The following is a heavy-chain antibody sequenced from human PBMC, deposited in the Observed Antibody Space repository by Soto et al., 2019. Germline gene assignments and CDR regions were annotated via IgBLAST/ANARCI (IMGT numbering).Heavy chain of an antibody. J-gene: IGHJ4*02. V-gene: IGHV4-31*03. CDR3: ARGRGYSYGPYYFDY. CDR2: IYGSGTT. D-gene: IGHD5-18*01. CDR1: GGSISSEGYY. Sequence: QVPLQESGPGLVKPSQTLSLTCTVSGGSISSEGYYWSWFRQLPGKGLEWMGDIYGSGTTYHNPALRSRLTISGDASKNQYSLKLSSVTAADTALYYCARGRGYSYGPYYFDYWGQGTLVTVSS.